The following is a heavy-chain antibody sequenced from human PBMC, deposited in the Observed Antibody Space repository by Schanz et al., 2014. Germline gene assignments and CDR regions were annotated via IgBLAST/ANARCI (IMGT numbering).Heavy chain of an antibody. CDR1: GFSFSIFA. J-gene: IGHJ6*02. Sequence: SCAASGFSFSIFAMTWVRQAPGQGVEWVSTISGSGGDTYPADSVKGRFTISRDNAKRSVYLQMNRLRAEDTYVYYSARGGGDGWGQGTTVNVSS. CDR3: ARGGGDG. CDR2: ISGSGGDT. V-gene: IGHV3-23*01. D-gene: IGHD3-16*01.